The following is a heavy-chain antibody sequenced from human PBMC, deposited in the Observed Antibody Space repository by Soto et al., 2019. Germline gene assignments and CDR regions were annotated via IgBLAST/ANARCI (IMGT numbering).Heavy chain of an antibody. CDR1: GYTFSTND. J-gene: IGHJ4*02. V-gene: IGHV1-8*02. CDR2: MNPNNGNA. Sequence: ASVKVSCKASGYTFSTNDFAWVRQATGQGLEWMGWMNPNNGNAGFAQQFRGRVTMTRNTSITTAYMELSSLRTDDTAVYYCARRKERSGPYYLDLWGQGTLVTVYS. CDR3: ARRKERSGPYYLDL.